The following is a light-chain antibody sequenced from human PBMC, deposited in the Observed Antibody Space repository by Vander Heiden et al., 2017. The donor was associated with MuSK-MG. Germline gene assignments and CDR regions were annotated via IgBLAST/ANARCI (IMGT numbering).Light chain of an antibody. V-gene: IGKV1-5*01. Sequence: DIQMTQSPSTLSASVGDRVTITCRASQSISSWLAWYQQKPGKAPKLLIYDASSLESGVPSRFSGSGYGTEFTLTISSLQPDDFAPYYCQQHNSYSPRAFGQGTKVEIK. CDR2: DAS. CDR1: QSISSW. J-gene: IGKJ1*01. CDR3: QQHNSYSPRA.